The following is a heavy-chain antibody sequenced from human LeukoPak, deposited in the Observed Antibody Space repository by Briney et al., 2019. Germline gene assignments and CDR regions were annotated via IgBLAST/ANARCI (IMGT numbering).Heavy chain of an antibody. V-gene: IGHV4-59*08. Sequence: SETLSLTCTVSGGSISSYYWSWIRQPPGKGLEWIGYIYYSGSTNYNPSLKSRVTISVDTSKNQFSLKLSSVTAADTAVYYCASSLGMVRGRFDYWGQGTLVTVSS. CDR3: ASSLGMVRGRFDY. D-gene: IGHD3-10*01. CDR2: IYYSGST. CDR1: GGSISSYY. J-gene: IGHJ4*02.